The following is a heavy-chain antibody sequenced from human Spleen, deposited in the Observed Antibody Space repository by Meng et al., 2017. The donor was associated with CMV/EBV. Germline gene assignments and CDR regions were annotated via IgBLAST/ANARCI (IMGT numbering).Heavy chain of an antibody. Sequence: ASVKVSCKASGYTITTYGLSWVRQAPGQGFEWMGWINPSSGGTNYAQSFQGRATMTTDTSITTAYMDLSRLRSDDTAVYYCARAPPPRFHYGRDSAVHWGQGTLVTVSS. V-gene: IGHV1-2*02. J-gene: IGHJ4*02. D-gene: IGHD4-23*01. CDR3: ARAPPPRFHYGRDSAVH. CDR1: GYTITTYG. CDR2: INPSSGGT.